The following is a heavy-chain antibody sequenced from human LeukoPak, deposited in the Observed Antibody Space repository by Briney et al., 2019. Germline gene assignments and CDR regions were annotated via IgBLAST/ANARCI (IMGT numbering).Heavy chain of an antibody. CDR3: ARDRGSGLVAGVFDY. D-gene: IGHD6-19*01. CDR2: IYSGGST. J-gene: IGHJ4*02. CDR1: GFTVSSNY. V-gene: IGHV3-53*01. Sequence: PGGSLKLSCAASGFTVSSNYMSWVRQAPGKGLEWVSAIYSGGSTYYADSVKGRFTISRDNSKNTLYLQMNSLRAEDTAVYYCARDRGSGLVAGVFDYWGQGTLVTVSS.